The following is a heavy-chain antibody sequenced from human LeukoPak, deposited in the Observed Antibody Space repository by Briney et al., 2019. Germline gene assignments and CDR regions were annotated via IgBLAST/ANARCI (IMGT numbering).Heavy chain of an antibody. Sequence: PSETLSLTCTVSGYSISSGYYWSWIRQPPGKGLEWIGSIYHSGSTYYNPSLKSRVTISVDTSKNQFSLKLSSVTAADTAVYYCARDLDDILTGYYPDAFDIWGQGAMVTVSS. D-gene: IGHD3-9*01. CDR3: ARDLDDILTGYYPDAFDI. CDR2: IYHSGST. V-gene: IGHV4-38-2*02. CDR1: GYSISSGYY. J-gene: IGHJ3*02.